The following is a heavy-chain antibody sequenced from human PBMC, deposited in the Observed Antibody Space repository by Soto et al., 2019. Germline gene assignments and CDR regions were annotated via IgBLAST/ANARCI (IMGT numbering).Heavy chain of an antibody. V-gene: IGHV1-18*01. CDR1: GYTFTSYV. Sequence: ASVKVSCKPSGYTFTSYVMNWVRQAPGQRLEWMGWISADNGNTNYAQKFQGRVTMTTDTSTSTAYMELRSLRSDDTAVYYCARGDGSFDAFDIWGQGTMVTVSS. CDR3: ARGDGSFDAFDI. J-gene: IGHJ3*02. D-gene: IGHD1-26*01. CDR2: ISADNGNT.